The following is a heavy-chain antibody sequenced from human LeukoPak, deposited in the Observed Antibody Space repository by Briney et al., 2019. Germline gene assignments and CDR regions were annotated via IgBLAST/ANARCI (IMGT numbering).Heavy chain of an antibody. V-gene: IGHV4-59*12. CDR1: GGSISSYY. D-gene: IGHD3-10*01. Sequence: SETLSLTCTVSGGSISSYYWSWVRQPPGKGLEWIGYIYYSGGTNYNPSLKSRVTLSVDTSKNQFSLRLSSVTAADTAVYYCARDIGYYFDYWGQGTLVTVSS. CDR3: ARDIGYYFDY. CDR2: IYYSGGT. J-gene: IGHJ4*02.